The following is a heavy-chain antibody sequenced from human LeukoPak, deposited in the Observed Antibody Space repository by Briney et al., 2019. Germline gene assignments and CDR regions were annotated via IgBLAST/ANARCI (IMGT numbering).Heavy chain of an antibody. D-gene: IGHD3-22*01. V-gene: IGHV3-9*01. Sequence: GGSLRLSCAASGFTFDDYAMHWVRQAPGKGLEWVSGISWNSGSIGYADSVKGRFTISRDNAKNSLYLQMNSLRAEDTALYYCAKDGTYYYDSSGYWGYFDYWGQGSLVTVSS. J-gene: IGHJ4*02. CDR2: ISWNSGSI. CDR3: AKDGTYYYDSSGYWGYFDY. CDR1: GFTFDDYA.